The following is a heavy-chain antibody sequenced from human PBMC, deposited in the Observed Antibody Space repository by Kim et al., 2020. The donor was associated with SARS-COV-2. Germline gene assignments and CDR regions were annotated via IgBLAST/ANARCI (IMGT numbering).Heavy chain of an antibody. CDR2: TYYRSKWYN. J-gene: IGHJ6*03. Sequence: SQTLSLTCAISGDSVSSNSAAWNWIRQSPSRGLEWLGRTYYRSKWYNDYAVSVKSRITINPDTSKNQFSLQLNSVTPEDTAAYYCAREPSIAAAGTLLYYYYYYMDVWCKGTTVTVSS. D-gene: IGHD6-13*01. CDR1: GDSVSSNSAA. V-gene: IGHV6-1*01. CDR3: AREPSIAAAGTLLYYYYYYMDV.